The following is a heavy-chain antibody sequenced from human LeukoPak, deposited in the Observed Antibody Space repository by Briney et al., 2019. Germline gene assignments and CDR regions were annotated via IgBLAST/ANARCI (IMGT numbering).Heavy chain of an antibody. CDR2: ISAYNGNT. CDR3: ARDWTYYYDSSGYYLDY. J-gene: IGHJ4*02. V-gene: IGHV1-18*01. D-gene: IGHD3-22*01. Sequence: ASVKVSCKASGYTFTIYGISWVRQAPGQGLEWMGWISAYNGNTNYAQKLQGRVTMTTDTSTSTAYMELRSLRSDDTAVYYCARDWTYYYDSSGYYLDYWGQGTLVTVSS. CDR1: GYTFTIYG.